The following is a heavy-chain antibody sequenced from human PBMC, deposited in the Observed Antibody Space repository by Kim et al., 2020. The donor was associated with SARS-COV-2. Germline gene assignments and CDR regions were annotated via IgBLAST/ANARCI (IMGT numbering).Heavy chain of an antibody. CDR2: VSGNGATT. D-gene: IGHD3-22*01. CDR3: AKNYHETGGYYKPRDY. CDR1: GFTYRTTG. Sequence: GGSLRLSCAASGFTYRTTGMSWVRQAPGRGLEWVASVSGNGATTYSADSVKGRLTISRDISKNTLYLQMNGLRAEDTAVYHCAKNYHETGGYYKPRDYWGQGTLVTVSS. J-gene: IGHJ4*02. V-gene: IGHV3-23*01.